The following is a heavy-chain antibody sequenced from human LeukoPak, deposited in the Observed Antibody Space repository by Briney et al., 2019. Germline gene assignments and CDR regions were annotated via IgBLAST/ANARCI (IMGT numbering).Heavy chain of an antibody. D-gene: IGHD2/OR15-2a*01. V-gene: IGHV1-69*13. Sequence: GASVKVSCKVSGYTLTDLSIHWVRQAPGQGPEWMGGFIPIFRTSNYAQQFQGRVTITGDESTSTIYMELNSLRYEDTAVYYCAKRGEGGKYYFDYWGQGTQVTVSS. CDR1: GYTLTDLS. J-gene: IGHJ4*02. CDR2: FIPIFRTS. CDR3: AKRGEGGKYYFDY.